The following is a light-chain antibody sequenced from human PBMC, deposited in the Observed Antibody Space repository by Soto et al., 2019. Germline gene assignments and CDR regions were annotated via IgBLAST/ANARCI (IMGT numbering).Light chain of an antibody. V-gene: IGKV3-11*01. Sequence: EIVLTQSPATLSLSPGERATLCCRASQSVSSYLAWYQQKPGQAPRLLIYDASNRATGIPARFSGSGSGTDLTLTISSLEPEDFAVYYCPQRSNWPLPFGGGTKVDI. J-gene: IGKJ4*01. CDR3: PQRSNWPLP. CDR2: DAS. CDR1: QSVSSY.